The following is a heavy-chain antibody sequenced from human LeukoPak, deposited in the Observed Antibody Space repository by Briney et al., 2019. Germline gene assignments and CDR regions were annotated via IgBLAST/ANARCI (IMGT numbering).Heavy chain of an antibody. CDR1: GFTFSRYA. Sequence: GGSLRLSCSASGFTFSRYAMHWVRQAPGKGLEYVSAISSNGGSTYYGDSVKGRFTISRDNSKNTLYLQMSSLRAEDTAVYYCVKARGIQLWLPGDYWGQGPLVTVSS. CDR2: ISSNGGST. J-gene: IGHJ4*02. D-gene: IGHD5-18*01. V-gene: IGHV3-64D*09. CDR3: VKARGIQLWLPGDY.